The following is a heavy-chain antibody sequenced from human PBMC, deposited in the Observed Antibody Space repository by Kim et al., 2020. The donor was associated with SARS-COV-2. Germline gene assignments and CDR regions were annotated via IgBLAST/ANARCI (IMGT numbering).Heavy chain of an antibody. CDR3: ARHKSPQALGPDY. Sequence: SETLSLTCTVSGDSISGSRDFWGWIRQPPGRGLDWIGTIYSTGSTYYTPSLKSRVTMSADTSKNQLSLKLTSVTAADTAVYFCARHKSPQALGPDYWGQG. J-gene: IGHJ4*02. V-gene: IGHV4-39*01. CDR1: GDSISGSRDF. CDR2: IYSTGST.